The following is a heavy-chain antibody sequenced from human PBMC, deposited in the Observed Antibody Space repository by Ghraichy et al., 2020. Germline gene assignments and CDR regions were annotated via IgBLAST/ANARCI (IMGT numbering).Heavy chain of an antibody. J-gene: IGHJ6*02. D-gene: IGHD2-2*02. CDR2: IRYDGSNK. V-gene: IGHV3-30*02. CDR1: GFTFSSYG. CDR3: AKDPRYQLLYRGLNGMDV. Sequence: GGSLRLSCAASGFTFSSYGMHWVRQAPGKGLEWVAFIRYDGSNKYYADSVKGRFTISRDNSKNTLYLQMNSLRAEDTAVYYCAKDPRYQLLYRGLNGMDVWGQGTTVTVSS.